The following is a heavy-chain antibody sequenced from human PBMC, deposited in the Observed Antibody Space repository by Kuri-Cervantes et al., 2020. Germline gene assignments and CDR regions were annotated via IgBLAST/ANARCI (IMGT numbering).Heavy chain of an antibody. CDR1: GFTFSDYY. V-gene: IGHV3-33*08. CDR3: ASNSAQGGGY. Sequence: GGSLRLSCEASGFTFSDYYMSWIRQAPAKGLEWVAVIWYDGSNKYYADSVKGRFTISRDNSKNTLYLQMNSLRAEDTAVYYCASNSAQGGGYWGQGTLVTVSS. J-gene: IGHJ4*02. CDR2: IWYDGSNK. D-gene: IGHD2-8*01.